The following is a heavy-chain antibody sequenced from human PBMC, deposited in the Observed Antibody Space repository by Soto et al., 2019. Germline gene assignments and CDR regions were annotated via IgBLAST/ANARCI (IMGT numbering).Heavy chain of an antibody. V-gene: IGHV3-23*01. D-gene: IGHD5-12*01. J-gene: IGHJ6*02. Sequence: GGSLRLACAASGFTFISYAMSWVRQAPGKGLEWVSAISCSGGSTYYADSVKGRFTISRDNSKNTLYLQMNSLRAEDTAVYYCAKAGEMATIGGTGMDVWGQGTTVTVSS. CDR2: ISCSGGST. CDR3: AKAGEMATIGGTGMDV. CDR1: GFTFISYA.